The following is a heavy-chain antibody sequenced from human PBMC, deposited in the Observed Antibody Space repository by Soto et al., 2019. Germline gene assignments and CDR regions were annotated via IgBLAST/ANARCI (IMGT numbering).Heavy chain of an antibody. CDR1: GFIFSAYA. Sequence: EVKLLESGGGLVQPGGSLKLSCAASGFIFSAYAMSWVRQAPGKGLEWVSTISDTIGATDYADSVKSRFTISRDISRNTLYLEMNNLRAEDTAMYYCAKAQWLLGGDYFDSWGQGALVTVSS. CDR3: AKAQWLLGGDYFDS. CDR2: ISDTIGAT. J-gene: IGHJ4*02. D-gene: IGHD6-19*01. V-gene: IGHV3-23*01.